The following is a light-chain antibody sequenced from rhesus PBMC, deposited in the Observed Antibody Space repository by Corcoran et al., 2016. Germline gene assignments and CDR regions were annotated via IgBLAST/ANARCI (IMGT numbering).Light chain of an antibody. Sequence: DIQMTQSPSSLSASVGDRVTITCRASENIYNYLNWYQHKPGKTPKLLIYKASTLKSGVPSRFSGSGSGTDYSFTIRSLQSADVATYYCQHAYGTPYSFGQGTKVEIK. CDR3: QHAYGTPYS. V-gene: IGKV1-74*01. CDR2: KAS. J-gene: IGKJ2*01. CDR1: ENIYNY.